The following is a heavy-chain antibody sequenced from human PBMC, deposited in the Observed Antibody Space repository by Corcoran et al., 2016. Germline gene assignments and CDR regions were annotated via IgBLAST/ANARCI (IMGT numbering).Heavy chain of an antibody. Sequence: QVQLVQSGAEVKKPGASLKVSCKASGYTFTSYDITWVRQAPGQGLEWMGWISAYNGNTNYAQKLKGRVTMTTDTSTSTAYRELRSLRSDDTAVYYCERDVTLSAFDIWGQGTMVTVSS. CDR2: ISAYNGNT. CDR1: GYTFTSYD. D-gene: IGHD4-4*01. CDR3: ERDVTLSAFDI. J-gene: IGHJ3*02. V-gene: IGHV1-18*01.